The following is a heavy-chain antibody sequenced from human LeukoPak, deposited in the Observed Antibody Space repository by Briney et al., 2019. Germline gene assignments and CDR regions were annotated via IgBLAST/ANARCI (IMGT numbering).Heavy chain of an antibody. V-gene: IGHV1-18*04. Sequence: ASVTVSCKASGYTFTIYGINWVGQAPGQGREWMGWISGHNGHTNYVQKMQGRVTMTTDTSTNTAYMELRNLTSDDTAVYYCARGPGIAVAGVFDYWGQGSLVTVSS. CDR3: ARGPGIAVAGVFDY. J-gene: IGHJ4*02. CDR1: GYTFTIYG. CDR2: ISGHNGHT. D-gene: IGHD6-19*01.